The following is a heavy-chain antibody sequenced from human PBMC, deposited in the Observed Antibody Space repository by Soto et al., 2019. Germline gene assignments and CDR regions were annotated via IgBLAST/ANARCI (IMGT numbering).Heavy chain of an antibody. Sequence: QITLKESGPTLVKPTQTLTLTCTFSGFSLTTRGVGVGWIRQPPGKALECLALIYWDDDKRYSPSLQSRLSITKDTYKNQVVLTMTNVDPVDTATYYCAQIPNYYQYDWFDPWGQGTLVSVSS. V-gene: IGHV2-5*02. CDR1: GFSLTTRGVG. D-gene: IGHD3-16*01. J-gene: IGHJ5*02. CDR3: AQIPNYYQYDWFDP. CDR2: IYWDDDK.